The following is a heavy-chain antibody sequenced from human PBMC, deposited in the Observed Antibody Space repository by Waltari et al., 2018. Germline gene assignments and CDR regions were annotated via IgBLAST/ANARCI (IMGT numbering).Heavy chain of an antibody. CDR3: AKEPYSSSWYYFDY. V-gene: IGHV3-23*01. CDR2: ICGSGGST. D-gene: IGHD6-13*01. Sequence: EVQLLESGGGLVQPGGSLRLSCAASGLTFSSYALSWVRQAPGKGLEWVSAICGSGGSTYYADSVKGRFTISRDNSKNTLYLQMNSLRAEDTAVYYCAKEPYSSSWYYFDYWGQGTLVTVSS. CDR1: GLTFSSYA. J-gene: IGHJ4*02.